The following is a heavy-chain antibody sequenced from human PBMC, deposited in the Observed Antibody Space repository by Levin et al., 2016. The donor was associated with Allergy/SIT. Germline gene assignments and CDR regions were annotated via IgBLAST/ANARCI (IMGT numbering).Heavy chain of an antibody. D-gene: IGHD6-6*01. CDR2: INHSGST. CDR3: ARGPYSSSSYVVYYYYYMDV. Sequence: WIRQPPGKGLEWIGEINHSGSTNYNPSLKSRVTISVDTSKNQFSLKLSSVTAADTAVYYCARGPYSSSSYVVYYYYYMDVWGKGTAVTVSS. V-gene: IGHV4-34*01. J-gene: IGHJ6*03.